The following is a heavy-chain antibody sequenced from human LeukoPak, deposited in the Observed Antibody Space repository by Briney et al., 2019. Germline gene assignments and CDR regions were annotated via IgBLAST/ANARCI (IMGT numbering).Heavy chain of an antibody. CDR3: ARQGPLWSPGYYYMDV. CDR2: INHSGST. J-gene: IGHJ6*03. CDR1: GGSISSYY. Sequence: SETLSLTCTVSGGSISSYYWSWIRQPPGKGLEWIGEINHSGSTNYNPSLKSRVTISVDTSKNQFSLKLSSVTAADTAVYYCARQGPLWSPGYYYMDVWGKGTTVTISS. V-gene: IGHV4-34*01. D-gene: IGHD2-21*01.